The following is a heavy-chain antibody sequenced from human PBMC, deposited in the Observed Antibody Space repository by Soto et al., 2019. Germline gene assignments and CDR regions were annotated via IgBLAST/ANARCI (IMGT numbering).Heavy chain of an antibody. J-gene: IGHJ4*02. CDR2: IHYNGIN. Sequence: QVQLQVSGPGLVKPSETLSLTCTVSGDSISSYSWSWIRQPPGKGLEWIGNIHYNGINKYSPSLKSRVTMSVDTSTNHFTLKLISVTTADTAVYFCAREGNLGRWIQPLDSWGQGTLVTVSS. CDR3: AREGNLGRWIQPLDS. D-gene: IGHD2-2*03. V-gene: IGHV4-59*01. CDR1: GDSISSYS.